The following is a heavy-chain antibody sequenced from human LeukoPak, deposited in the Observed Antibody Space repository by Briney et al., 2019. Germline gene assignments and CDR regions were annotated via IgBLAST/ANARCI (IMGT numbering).Heavy chain of an antibody. CDR3: ARAKEGFSGFDYLFDY. Sequence: SGGSLRLSCSASGFTFTNAWMSWVRQAPGKGLEWVALFSYDGSTKYYADSVKGRFTISRDNSKKSLYLQMNSLRAEDTAVYYCARAKEGFSGFDYLFDYWGQGTLVTVSS. CDR1: GFTFTNAW. V-gene: IGHV3-30-3*01. CDR2: FSYDGSTK. D-gene: IGHD5-12*01. J-gene: IGHJ4*02.